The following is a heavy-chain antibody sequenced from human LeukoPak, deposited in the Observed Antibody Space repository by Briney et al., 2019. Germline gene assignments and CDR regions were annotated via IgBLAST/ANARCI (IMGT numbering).Heavy chain of an antibody. V-gene: IGHV3-21*01. J-gene: IGHJ3*02. CDR3: ARDSPLSFDI. CDR2: ISSSSSFI. CDR1: GFTFSTHS. Sequence: GGSLRLSCAASGFTFSTHSMNWVRQAPGKGLEWVSSISSSSSFIYYADSVKGRFTISRDNAKNSVYLQMNSLRAEDTAVYYCARDSPLSFDIWGQGTVVTVSS.